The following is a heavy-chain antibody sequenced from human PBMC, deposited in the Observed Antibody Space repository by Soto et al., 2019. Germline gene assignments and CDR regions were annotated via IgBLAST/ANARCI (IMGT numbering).Heavy chain of an antibody. CDR3: AKDVQPPRLLFDN. J-gene: IGHJ4*02. CDR1: GFTFSSFA. D-gene: IGHD2-15*01. Sequence: PGVTLRLSCAPSGFTFSSFAVSWVRLAPGKGLEWVSAVTGSGVSTYYADSVKGRFTISRDNSKKKLYLHMKSLRAEDTAVYYCAKDVQPPRLLFDNWGQGILVTVSA. V-gene: IGHV3-23*01. CDR2: VTGSGVST.